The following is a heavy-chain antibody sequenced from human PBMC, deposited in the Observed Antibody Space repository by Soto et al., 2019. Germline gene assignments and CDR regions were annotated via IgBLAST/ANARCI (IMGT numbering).Heavy chain of an antibody. D-gene: IGHD5-12*01. CDR3: ASRDGYSGHKFDY. J-gene: IGHJ4*02. CDR2: INHSGSA. CDR1: GWPFSSSI. Sequence: SHTLSPTSHDFGWPFSSSILNWIRQNPGEGLQWIGQINHSGSANYNPSLKSRVTISVHTSKSQFSLELSSVTAAGTAVYYCASRDGYSGHKFDYWGQGTLVTV. V-gene: IGHV4-34*01.